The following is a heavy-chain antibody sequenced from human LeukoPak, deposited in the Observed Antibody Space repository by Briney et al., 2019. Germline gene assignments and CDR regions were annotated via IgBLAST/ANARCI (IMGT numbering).Heavy chain of an antibody. CDR1: GFIFSDYY. J-gene: IGHJ6*02. D-gene: IGHD3-3*01. CDR2: SRGRGHSFTT. V-gene: IGHV3-72*01. Sequence: GGSLRLSCASSGFIFSDYYMDWVRQAPGKGLEWVGRSRGRGHSFTTGYAASVKGRFTISRDNSQSALFLQMNSLQTEDTAVYYCARGSGDYRDTNYYGMDVWGLGTTVSVSS. CDR3: ARGSGDYRDTNYYGMDV.